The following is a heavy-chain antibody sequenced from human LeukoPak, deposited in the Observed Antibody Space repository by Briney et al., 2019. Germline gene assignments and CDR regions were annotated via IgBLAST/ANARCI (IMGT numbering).Heavy chain of an antibody. CDR1: GGTFSSYA. CDR2: IIPIFGTA. D-gene: IGHD3-22*01. J-gene: IGHJ4*02. CDR3: ARDPSVPYYYDSRYFDY. V-gene: IGHV1-69*05. Sequence: SVKVSCKASGGTFSSYAISWVRQAPGQGLEWMGGIIPIFGTANYAQKFQGRVTITRDTSASTAYMELSSLRSEDTAVYYCARDPSVPYYYDSRYFDYWGQGTLVTVSS.